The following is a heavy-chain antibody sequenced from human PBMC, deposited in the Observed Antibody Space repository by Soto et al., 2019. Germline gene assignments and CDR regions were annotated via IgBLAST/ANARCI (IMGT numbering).Heavy chain of an antibody. CDR3: ARGLSGDSYGYDLFDP. J-gene: IGHJ5*02. Sequence: SETLSLTCAVYGGSFSGYYWSWIRQPPGKGLEWIGEINHSGSTNYNPSLKSRVTISVDTSKNQFSLKLSSVTAADTAVYYCARGLSGDSYGYDLFDPSGQGTLVTLSA. V-gene: IGHV4-34*01. CDR1: GGSFSGYY. D-gene: IGHD5-18*01. CDR2: INHSGST.